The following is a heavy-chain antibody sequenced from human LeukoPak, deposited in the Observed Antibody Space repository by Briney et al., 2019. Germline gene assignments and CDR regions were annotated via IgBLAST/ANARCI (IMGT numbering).Heavy chain of an antibody. Sequence: SQTLSLTCTVPGGSISSGSYYWSWIRQPAGKGLEWIGRIYTSGSTNYNPSLKSRVTISVDTSKNQFSLKLTSVTATDTAVYYCARGSFYYDSSGYQYYFDYWGQGTLVTVSS. CDR3: ARGSFYYDSSGYQYYFDY. J-gene: IGHJ4*02. V-gene: IGHV4-61*02. CDR2: IYTSGST. CDR1: GGSISSGSYY. D-gene: IGHD3-22*01.